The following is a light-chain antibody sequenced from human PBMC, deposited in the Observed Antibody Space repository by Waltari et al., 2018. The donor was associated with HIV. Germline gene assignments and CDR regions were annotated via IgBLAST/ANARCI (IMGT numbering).Light chain of an antibody. V-gene: IGLV2-14*01. CDR3: STYTGRGTDTVL. J-gene: IGLJ2*01. Sequence: QSALTQPASVSGSPGQSIAISCTGSTSDIGAYNYVSWFQQHPGKAPKLIIFEVSNRPSGVSTRFSGSKSGNTASLTISGLQAEDEADYYCSTYTGRGTDTVLFAGGTKLTVL. CDR2: EVS. CDR1: TSDIGAYNY.